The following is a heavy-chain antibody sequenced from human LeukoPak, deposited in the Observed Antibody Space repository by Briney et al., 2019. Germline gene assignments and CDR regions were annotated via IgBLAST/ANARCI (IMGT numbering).Heavy chain of an antibody. D-gene: IGHD6-19*01. J-gene: IGHJ6*02. CDR2: MNPNSGNT. Sequence: ASVRVSCKASGYTFTSYDINWVRQATGQGLEWMGWMNPNSGNTGYAQKFQGRVTMTRNTSISTAYMELSSLRSEDTAVYYCARGSSGWLYYYYGMDVWGQGTTVTVSS. CDR1: GYTFTSYD. V-gene: IGHV1-8*01. CDR3: ARGSSGWLYYYYGMDV.